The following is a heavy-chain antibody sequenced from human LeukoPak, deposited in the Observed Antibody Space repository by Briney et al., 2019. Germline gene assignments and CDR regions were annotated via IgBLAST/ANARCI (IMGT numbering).Heavy chain of an antibody. CDR2: INPNSGGT. V-gene: IGHV1-2*06. D-gene: IGHD3-10*01. CDR1: GYTFTGYY. J-gene: IGHJ5*02. Sequence: ASVKVSCKASGYTFTGYYMHWVRQAPGQGLEWMGRINPNSGGTNYAQKFQGRVTMTRDTSISTAYMELSRLGSDDTAVYYCARIWFGEQDWFDPWGQGTLVTVSS. CDR3: ARIWFGEQDWFDP.